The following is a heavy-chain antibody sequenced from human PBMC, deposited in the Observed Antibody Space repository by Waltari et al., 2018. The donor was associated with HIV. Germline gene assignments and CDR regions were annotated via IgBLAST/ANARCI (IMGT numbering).Heavy chain of an antibody. V-gene: IGHV1-2*02. CDR1: GYTFSDTY. J-gene: IGHJ4*02. Sequence: QVQLVQSGAVVKKPGASVKVSCKPSGYTFSDTYIHWMRQAPGQGPEWMGWLNPNSGGTNYAQRFQDRVTLTRDTHISTGFMDLSRLASDDTAVYYCAGVPQGRLGELSTYYFDYWGQGSLVIVSS. D-gene: IGHD3-16*01. CDR3: AGVPQGRLGELSTYYFDY. CDR2: LNPNSGGT.